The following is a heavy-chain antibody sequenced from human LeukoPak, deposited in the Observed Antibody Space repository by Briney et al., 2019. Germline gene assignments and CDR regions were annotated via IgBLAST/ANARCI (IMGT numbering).Heavy chain of an antibody. CDR3: ARDWRRWLSHRRFDY. D-gene: IGHD5-24*01. Sequence: ASVKVSCKASGYTFTSYYMHWVRQAPGQGLEWMGIINPSGGSTSYAQKFQGRVTMTRDTSTSTVYMELSSLRSEDTAVYYCARDWRRWLSHRRFDYWGQGTLVTVSS. J-gene: IGHJ4*02. CDR1: GYTFTSYY. V-gene: IGHV1-46*01. CDR2: INPSGGST.